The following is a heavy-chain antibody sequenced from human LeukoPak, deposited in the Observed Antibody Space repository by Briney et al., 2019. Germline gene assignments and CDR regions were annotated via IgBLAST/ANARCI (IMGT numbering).Heavy chain of an antibody. Sequence: SETLSLTCTVSGGSISSYYWSWIRQPPGKGLEWIGEINHSGSTNYNPSLKSRVTISVDTSKNQFSLKLSSVTAADTAVYYCARRFWGYSYGYYYFDYWGQGTLVTVSS. V-gene: IGHV4-34*01. D-gene: IGHD5-18*01. J-gene: IGHJ4*02. CDR3: ARRFWGYSYGYYYFDY. CDR1: GGSISSYY. CDR2: INHSGST.